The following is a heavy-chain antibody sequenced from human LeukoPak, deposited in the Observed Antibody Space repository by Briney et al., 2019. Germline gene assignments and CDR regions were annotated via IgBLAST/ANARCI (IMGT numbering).Heavy chain of an antibody. V-gene: IGHV3-23*01. CDR1: GLIFNNYA. CDR3: AKVIGGSGDYDY. Sequence: GGSLRLSCGVSGLIFNNYAMTWVRQAPGKGLEWVSGISGGGGITYYADSVKGRFTISRDNSKNTLFLQMNSLRAEDTAVYYCAKVIGGSGDYDYWGQGTLVTVSS. D-gene: IGHD4-17*01. J-gene: IGHJ4*02. CDR2: ISGGGGIT.